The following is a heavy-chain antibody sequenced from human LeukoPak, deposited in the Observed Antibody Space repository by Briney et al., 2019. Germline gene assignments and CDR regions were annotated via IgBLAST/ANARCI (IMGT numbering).Heavy chain of an antibody. CDR2: ISGSGGGT. Sequence: GGSLRLSCAASGFTFSSYAMSWVRQAPGKGLEWVSAISGSGGGTYYADSVKGRFSISRDNSKNTLYLQMDSLRGEDTAVYYCAKDFRIGYSAHFDYWGQGALVTVSS. V-gene: IGHV3-23*01. CDR3: AKDFRIGYSAHFDY. D-gene: IGHD2-21*01. CDR1: GFTFSSYA. J-gene: IGHJ4*02.